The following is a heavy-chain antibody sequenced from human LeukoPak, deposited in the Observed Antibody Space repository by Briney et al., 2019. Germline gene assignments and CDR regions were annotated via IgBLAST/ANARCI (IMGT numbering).Heavy chain of an antibody. J-gene: IGHJ4*02. CDR2: ISGSGGST. CDR1: GFTFSSYV. CDR3: AKDGGDSTTSGGY. D-gene: IGHD2-2*01. V-gene: IGHV3-23*01. Sequence: GGSLRLSCAASGFTFSSYVMSWVRQAPGKGLEWVSAISGSGGSTYYADSVKGRFTISRDNSKNTLYLQMNSLRPEDTAVYYCAKDGGDSTTSGGYWGQGTLVTVTS.